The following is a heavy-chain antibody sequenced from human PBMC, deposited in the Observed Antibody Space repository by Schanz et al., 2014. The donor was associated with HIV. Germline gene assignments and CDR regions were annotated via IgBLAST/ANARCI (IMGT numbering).Heavy chain of an antibody. D-gene: IGHD1-26*01. V-gene: IGHV3-30*03. CDR2: ISYDGSYK. Sequence: VQLVESGGAWVQPGGSLRLSCAASRFTFSSYAMSWVRQAPGKGLEWVALISYDGSYKYYVDSVKDRFTISRDNSKNTLYLQMNGLRAEDTAVYYCARTSRIVIPDRDPRLSYLYGMDVWGQGTTVTVSS. CDR3: ARTSRIVIPDRDPRLSYLYGMDV. CDR1: RFTFSSYA. J-gene: IGHJ6*02.